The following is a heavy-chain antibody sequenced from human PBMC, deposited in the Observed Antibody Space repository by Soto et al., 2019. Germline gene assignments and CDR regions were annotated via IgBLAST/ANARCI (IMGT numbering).Heavy chain of an antibody. D-gene: IGHD6-13*01. CDR1: GYTFTSYA. Sequence: QVQLVQSGAEVKKPGASVKVSCKASGYTFTSYAIHWVRQAPGHRLEWLGWINAGNGETRYPQEFQDRVTITMDTSASTTYLELSRPRSEDTSVSYCARDYRSSWDYWGQGTQVTISS. CDR2: INAGNGET. V-gene: IGHV1-3*01. J-gene: IGHJ4*02. CDR3: ARDYRSSWDY.